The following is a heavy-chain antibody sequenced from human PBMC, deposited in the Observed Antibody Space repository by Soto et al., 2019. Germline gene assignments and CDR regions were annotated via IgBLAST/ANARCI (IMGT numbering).Heavy chain of an antibody. CDR1: GFNFNDYA. CDR3: VKEISGTYNFDF. V-gene: IGHV3-9*01. Sequence: GGSMRLSCAASGFNFNDYALHWVRQAPGKGLEWVSGISWNSVSKTYADSVKGRFTISRDNAKNSLYLQMSSLRVEDTALYYCVKEISGTYNFDFWGQGTLVTVSS. J-gene: IGHJ4*02. D-gene: IGHD1-20*01. CDR2: ISWNSVSK.